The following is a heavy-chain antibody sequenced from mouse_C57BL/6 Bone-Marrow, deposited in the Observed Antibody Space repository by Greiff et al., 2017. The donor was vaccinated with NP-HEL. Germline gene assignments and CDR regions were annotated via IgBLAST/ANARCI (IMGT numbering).Heavy chain of an antibody. V-gene: IGHV1-4*01. D-gene: IGHD4-1*01. CDR2: INPSSGYT. J-gene: IGHJ2*01. Sequence: VKVVESGAELARPGASVKMSCKASGYTFTSYTMHWVKQRPGQGLEWIGYINPSSGYTKYNQKFKDKATLTADKSSSTAYMQLSSLTSEDSAVYYCARYWDLYFGHWGQGTTPPVPS. CDR1: GYTFTSYT. CDR3: ARYWDLYFGH.